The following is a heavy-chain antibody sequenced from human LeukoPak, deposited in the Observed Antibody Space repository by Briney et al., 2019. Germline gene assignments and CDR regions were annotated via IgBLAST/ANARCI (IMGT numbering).Heavy chain of an antibody. J-gene: IGHJ3*02. Sequence: ASVKVSCKASGYTFTGYYMHWVRQAPAQGLELMGSINPYNADTNYAQNFQGRVTMTRDTSLNTAYMDLSRLRSDDTAVYYCAIMGDTFDIWGQGTMVTVSS. V-gene: IGHV1-2*02. D-gene: IGHD2-8*01. CDR3: AIMGDTFDI. CDR2: INPYNADT. CDR1: GYTFTGYY.